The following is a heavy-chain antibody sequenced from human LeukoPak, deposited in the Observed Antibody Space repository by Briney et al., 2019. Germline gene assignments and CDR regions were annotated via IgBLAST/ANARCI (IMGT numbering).Heavy chain of an antibody. D-gene: IGHD6-19*01. CDR1: GFIVSSKY. CDR2: IYSGGST. CDR3: ARTAVAGTEVDY. Sequence: PSGGSLRLSCAASGFIVSSKYMSWVRQAPGKGLEWVSVIYSGGSTHYADSVKGRFTISRDNSKNMLYLQMNSLRAEDTAVYYCARTAVAGTEVDYWGQGTLVTVSS. J-gene: IGHJ4*02. V-gene: IGHV3-66*01.